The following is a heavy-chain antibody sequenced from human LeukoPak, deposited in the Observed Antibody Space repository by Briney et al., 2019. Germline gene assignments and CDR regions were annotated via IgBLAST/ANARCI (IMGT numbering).Heavy chain of an antibody. Sequence: PSETLSLTSTVSGYSISTSYYWGWIRQPPGKGLEWIGSIYHSGNTYYNPSLKSRVTISVDTSKNQFSLKLSSVTAADTAVYYCARGVSSSWGHTFGYYYYYMDVWGKGTTVTVSS. D-gene: IGHD6-13*01. CDR3: ARGVSSSWGHTFGYYYYYMDV. CDR1: GYSISTSYY. CDR2: IYHSGNT. V-gene: IGHV4-38-2*02. J-gene: IGHJ6*03.